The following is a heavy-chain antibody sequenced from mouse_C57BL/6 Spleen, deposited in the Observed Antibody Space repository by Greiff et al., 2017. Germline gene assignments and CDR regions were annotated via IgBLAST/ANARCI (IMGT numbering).Heavy chain of an antibody. Sequence: QVQLQQSGAELARPGASVKLSCTASGYTFTSYGISWVKQRTGKGLEWIGEIYPRSGNTYYNEKFKGQVTLTADNSSSTVYMEIRSLTYEDSAIYFCARDPLPPDFDYWGQGTTLTVSS. J-gene: IGHJ2*01. CDR2: IYPRSGNT. CDR3: ARDPLPPDFDY. CDR1: GYTFTSYG. V-gene: IGHV1-81*01.